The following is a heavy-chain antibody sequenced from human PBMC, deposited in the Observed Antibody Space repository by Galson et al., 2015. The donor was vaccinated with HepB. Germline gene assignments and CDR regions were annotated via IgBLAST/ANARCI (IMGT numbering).Heavy chain of an antibody. J-gene: IGHJ3*02. CDR3: ATDSSGYYLDAFDI. V-gene: IGHV1-24*01. CDR1: GYTLTELS. CDR2: FDPEDGET. D-gene: IGHD3-22*01. Sequence: SVKVSCKVSGYTLTELSMHWVRQAPGKGLEWMGGFDPEDGETIYAQKFQGRVTMTEDTSTDTAYMELSSLRSEDTAVYYCATDSSGYYLDAFDIWGQGTMVTVSS.